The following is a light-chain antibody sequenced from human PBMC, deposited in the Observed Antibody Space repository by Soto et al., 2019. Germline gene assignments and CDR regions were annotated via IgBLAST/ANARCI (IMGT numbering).Light chain of an antibody. V-gene: IGLV2-14*01. CDR2: EVS. CDR1: MRDVGAYNL. Sequence: QSALTQPASVSGSAGQSITISCSGTMRDVGAYNLVSWYQQHPGTAPKLMIYEVSNRPSGVSNRFSGSKSGNTASLTISGLQAEDEADYYCSSYTSSSTLVVFGTGTKLTVL. CDR3: SSYTSSSTLVV. J-gene: IGLJ1*01.